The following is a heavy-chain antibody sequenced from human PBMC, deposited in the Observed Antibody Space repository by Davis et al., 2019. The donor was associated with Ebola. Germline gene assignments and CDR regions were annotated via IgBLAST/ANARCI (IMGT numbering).Heavy chain of an antibody. V-gene: IGHV3-33*01. D-gene: IGHD3-10*01. J-gene: IGHJ4*02. CDR2: TWHDRDNT. CDR1: GFTFSNYG. CDR3: ARSDTSRLWFQGTDY. Sequence: PGGSLRLSCATSGFTFSNYGMHWVRQAPGKGLEWVAVTWHDRDNTFYADSVKGRITISRDNSKNTLYLQMNSLRAEDTAVYYCARSDTSRLWFQGTDYWGQGTLVTVSS.